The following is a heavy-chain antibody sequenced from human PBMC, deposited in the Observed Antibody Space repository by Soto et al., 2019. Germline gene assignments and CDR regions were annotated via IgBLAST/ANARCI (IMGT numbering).Heavy chain of an antibody. Sequence: QITLKESGPTLVKPTQTLTLTCTFSGFSLNPYGVGVGWIRQPPGKALEWLALLYWDDDKRYSPSLKSRLTITKDTSKNQVVLTITNMDPVDTVTYYCARDLGSWGAYYFDYLGHGTLVTVSS. J-gene: IGHJ4*01. CDR1: GFSLNPYGVG. D-gene: IGHD3-16*01. CDR3: ARDLGSWGAYYFDY. CDR2: LYWDDDK. V-gene: IGHV2-5*02.